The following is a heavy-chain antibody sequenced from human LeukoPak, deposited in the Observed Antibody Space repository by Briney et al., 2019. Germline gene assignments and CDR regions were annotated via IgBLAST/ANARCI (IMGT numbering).Heavy chain of an antibody. CDR2: ISGSGTRT. CDR1: GFPFSKYL. CDR3: ARGDYVRAFDY. D-gene: IGHD4-17*01. V-gene: IGHV3-23*01. Sequence: PGGSLRLSCAASGFPFSKYLMTWVRQAPGKGLEWVSGISGSGTRTFYADSVKGRFTISRDNSKDTLYLQMNSLRAEDTAVYYCARGDYVRAFDYWGQGTRVTVSS. J-gene: IGHJ4*02.